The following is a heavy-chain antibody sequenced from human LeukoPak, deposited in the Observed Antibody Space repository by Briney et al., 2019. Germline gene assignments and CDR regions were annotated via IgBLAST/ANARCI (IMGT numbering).Heavy chain of an antibody. Sequence: GSVKVSCKASGYSFTSYGISWVRQAPGQGLEWMGWISAYNGNTNYAHSLQGRVTITTDTSKSTVYMELKSLTADDTAVYYCASIPSGGPVDYWGHGALVTASS. CDR2: ISAYNGNT. V-gene: IGHV1-18*01. D-gene: IGHD2-15*01. CDR3: ASIPSGGPVDY. J-gene: IGHJ4*01. CDR1: GYSFTSYG.